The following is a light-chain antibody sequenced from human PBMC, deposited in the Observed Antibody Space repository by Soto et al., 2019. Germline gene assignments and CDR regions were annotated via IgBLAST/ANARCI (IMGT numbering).Light chain of an antibody. V-gene: IGKV3-20*01. CDR3: QQYGSSPPNT. J-gene: IGKJ2*01. CDR2: GAS. Sequence: EIVLTQSPGTLSLSPGERATLSCRASQSVSTSYLACYQQKPGQAPRLPISGASSRATGIPDRFSASGSRTDFTLTISSLQPEDFAVYYCQQYGSSPPNTFGQGTKLESK. CDR1: QSVSTSY.